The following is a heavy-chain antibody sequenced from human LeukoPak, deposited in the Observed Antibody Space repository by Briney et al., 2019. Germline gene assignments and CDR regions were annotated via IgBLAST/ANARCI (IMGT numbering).Heavy chain of an antibody. Sequence: GGSLRLSCTASGFTFSSYGMSWVRQAPGKGLEWVSAISGSGGTTYYADSVKGRFTISRDNSNNTLYLQMNSLSAEDTAVYYCAKASRRHCGSPSCYTLDYWGQGTLVTVSS. V-gene: IGHV3-23*01. CDR3: AKASRRHCGSPSCYTLDY. D-gene: IGHD2-2*02. J-gene: IGHJ4*02. CDR1: GFTFSSYG. CDR2: ISGSGGTT.